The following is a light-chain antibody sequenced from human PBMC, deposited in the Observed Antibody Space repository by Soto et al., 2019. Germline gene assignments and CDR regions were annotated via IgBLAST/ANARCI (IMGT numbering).Light chain of an antibody. J-gene: IGKJ4*01. CDR2: KVS. CDR3: MQGTHWPFT. CDR1: ESLACSNGNTF. V-gene: IGKV2-30*01. Sequence: EVVMTQSPLSLPVTLGQPASISCRSSESLACSNGNTFLNWFQQRPGQSPRRLIYKVSNRDSGVPDRFSGSGSGTDFTLKISRVEADDVGVYYCMQGTHWPFTCGGGTKVDIK.